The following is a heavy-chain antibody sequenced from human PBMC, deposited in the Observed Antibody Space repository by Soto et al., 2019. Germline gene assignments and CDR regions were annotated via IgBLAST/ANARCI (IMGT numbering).Heavy chain of an antibody. CDR3: ARDFGYYYGSGSYYWFDP. D-gene: IGHD3-10*01. J-gene: IGHJ5*02. Sequence: QVQLVQSGAEVKKPGASVKVSCKASGYTFTSYAMHWVRQAPGQRLEWMGWINAGNGNTKYSQKFQGRVTITRDTAASTAYIELSSLRSEDTAVYYCARDFGYYYGSGSYYWFDPWGQGTLVTVSS. CDR2: INAGNGNT. CDR1: GYTFTSYA. V-gene: IGHV1-3*01.